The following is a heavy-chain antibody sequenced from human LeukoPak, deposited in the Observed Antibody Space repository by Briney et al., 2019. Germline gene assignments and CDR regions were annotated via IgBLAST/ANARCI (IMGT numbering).Heavy chain of an antibody. J-gene: IGHJ6*02. Sequence: GGSLRLSCAASGFTFSSYAMSWVRQAPGKGLEWVSAISGSGGSTYYADSVKGRFTISRDNSKNTLYLQMNSLRAEDTAVYYCAKDRQYSSGWSYYYYGMDVWGQGTTVTVSS. CDR1: GFTFSSYA. CDR3: AKDRQYSSGWSYYYYGMDV. V-gene: IGHV3-23*01. D-gene: IGHD6-19*01. CDR2: ISGSGGST.